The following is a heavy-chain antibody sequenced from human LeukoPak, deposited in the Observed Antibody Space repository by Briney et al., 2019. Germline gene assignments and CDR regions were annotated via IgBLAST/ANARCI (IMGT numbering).Heavy chain of an antibody. Sequence: SETLSLTCTVSGFSIRGGYYWGWIRQPPGKGLEWIGSIYHSGSTYYNPSLKSRVTISVDTSKNQFSLKLSSATAADTAVYYCARPGVGYWGQGTLVTVSS. J-gene: IGHJ4*02. D-gene: IGHD3-3*01. CDR1: GFSIRGGYY. CDR3: ARPGVGY. CDR2: IYHSGST. V-gene: IGHV4-38-2*02.